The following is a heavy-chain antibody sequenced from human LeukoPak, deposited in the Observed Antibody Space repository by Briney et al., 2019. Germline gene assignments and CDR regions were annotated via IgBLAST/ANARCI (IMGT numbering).Heavy chain of an antibody. D-gene: IGHD3-16*01. V-gene: IGHV3-48*02. J-gene: IGHJ4*02. CDR2: ISSSSTTI. CDR1: GFTFSSHS. CDR3: ARTGWGQFDY. Sequence: GGSLRLSCAASGFTFSSHSLNWVRQAPGKGLEWVSYISSSSTTIYYADSVKGRFTISRDNAKNSLYLQMNSLRDEDTAVYYCARTGWGQFDYWGQGTLVTVSS.